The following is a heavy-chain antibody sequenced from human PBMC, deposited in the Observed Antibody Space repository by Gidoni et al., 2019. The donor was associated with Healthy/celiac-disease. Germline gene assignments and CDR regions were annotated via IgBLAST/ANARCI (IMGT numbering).Heavy chain of an antibody. V-gene: IGHV4-61*02. J-gene: IGHJ6*02. CDR3: ARDGSRQRWYSYGNYYYYGMDV. CDR2: VHHGGST. CDR1: GGSISSGKYD. D-gene: IGHD5-18*01. Sequence: QVQLQESGPGLAKPSQTLSLTCTVSGGSISSGKYDWSWIRQPAGKGLEWIGRVHHGGSTNYNPSLKSRVTISVDTSKNQFSLKGNSVSAADTAVYYCARDGSRQRWYSYGNYYYYGMDVWGQGTTVTVSS.